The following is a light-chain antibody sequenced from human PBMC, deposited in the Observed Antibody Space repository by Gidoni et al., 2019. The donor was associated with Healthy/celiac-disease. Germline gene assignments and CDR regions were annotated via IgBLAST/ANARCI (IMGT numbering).Light chain of an antibody. CDR3: QQSYSTPCT. CDR2: AAS. J-gene: IGKJ1*01. Sequence: DIQMTPSPSSLSASVGDRVTITCRASQSISSYLNWYQQKPGKAPKLLIYAASSLQSGVPSRFSGSGSGTDFTLTISSLQPEDFATYYCQQSYSTPCTFXQXTKVEIK. V-gene: IGKV1-39*01. CDR1: QSISSY.